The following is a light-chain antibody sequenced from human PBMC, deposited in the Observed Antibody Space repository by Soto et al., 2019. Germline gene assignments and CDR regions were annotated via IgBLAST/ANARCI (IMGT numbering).Light chain of an antibody. J-gene: IGLJ1*01. CDR2: DVS. Sequence: SVLTQPASVSGSPGQWITISCTGTSSDVGGYNYVSWYQQHPGKAPKLMIYDVSNRPSGVSNRFSGSKSGNTASLTISGLQAEDEADYYCSSYTSSSTYVFGTG. CDR3: SSYTSSSTYV. V-gene: IGLV2-14*01. CDR1: SSDVGGYNY.